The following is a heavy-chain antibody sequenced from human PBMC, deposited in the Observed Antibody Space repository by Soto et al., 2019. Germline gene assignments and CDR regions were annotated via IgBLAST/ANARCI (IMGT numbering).Heavy chain of an antibody. Sequence: QVQLQESGPGLVKPSQTLSLTCTVSGGSISSGDYYWSWIRQPPGKGLEWIGYIYYSGSTYYNPSLKSRVTISVDTSKNQFSLKLSSVTAADTAVYYCDRGEGTYLPYYYGMDVWGQGTTVTVSS. CDR3: DRGEGTYLPYYYGMDV. CDR2: IYYSGST. CDR1: GGSISSGDYY. V-gene: IGHV4-30-4*01. J-gene: IGHJ6*02.